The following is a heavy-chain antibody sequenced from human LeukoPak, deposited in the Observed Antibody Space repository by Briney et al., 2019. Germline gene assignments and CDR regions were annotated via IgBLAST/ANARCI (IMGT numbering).Heavy chain of an antibody. D-gene: IGHD6-19*01. Sequence: GGSLRLSCAASGFTFSSYYMSWVRQAPGKGLEWVSSISSSSSYMFYADSVRGGFTISRDNAKNSLYLQMNSLRAEDTAVYYCARDRGSGWHTFDYWGQGTLVTVSS. CDR3: ARDRGSGWHTFDY. J-gene: IGHJ4*02. CDR1: GFTFSSYY. V-gene: IGHV3-21*01. CDR2: ISSSSSYM.